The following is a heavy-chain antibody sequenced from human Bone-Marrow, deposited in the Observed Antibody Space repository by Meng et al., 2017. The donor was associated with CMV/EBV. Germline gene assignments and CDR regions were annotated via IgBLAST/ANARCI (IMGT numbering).Heavy chain of an antibody. D-gene: IGHD6-6*01. CDR2: ISSSGSTI. CDR1: GLTFSSYE. CDR3: ARGSVGQLGFDHSAFDI. Sequence: GGSLRLSCAASGLTFSSYEMNWVRQAPGKGLEWVSYISSSGSTIYYADSVKGRFTISRDNAKNSLYLKMNSLRAEDTVVYYGARGSVGQLGFDHSAFDIWGQGTMVTVSS. J-gene: IGHJ3*02. V-gene: IGHV3-48*03.